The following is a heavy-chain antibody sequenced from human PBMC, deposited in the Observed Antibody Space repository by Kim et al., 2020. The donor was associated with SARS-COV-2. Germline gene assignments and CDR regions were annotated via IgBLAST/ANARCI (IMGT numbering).Heavy chain of an antibody. V-gene: IGHV4-4*09. J-gene: IGHJ5*02. Sequence: NPSLKSRVTISVATSKTQFSLKLSSVTAADTAVYYCARTYGSGRNWFDPWGQGTLVTVSS. D-gene: IGHD3-10*01. CDR3: ARTYGSGRNWFDP.